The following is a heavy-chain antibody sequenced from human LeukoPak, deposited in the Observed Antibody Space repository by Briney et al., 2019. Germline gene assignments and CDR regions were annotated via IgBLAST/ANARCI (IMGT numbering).Heavy chain of an antibody. D-gene: IGHD6-19*01. CDR2: ISGSGGST. CDR1: GFTFSSYA. CDR3: AKAVKSSGPKKSYYFDY. J-gene: IGHJ4*02. Sequence: SGGSLRLSCAASGFTFSSYAMSWVRQAPGKGLEWVSAISGSGGSTYYADSVKGRFTISRDNSKNTLYLQMNSLRAEDTAVYYCAKAVKSSGPKKSYYFDYWGQGTLVTVSS. V-gene: IGHV3-23*01.